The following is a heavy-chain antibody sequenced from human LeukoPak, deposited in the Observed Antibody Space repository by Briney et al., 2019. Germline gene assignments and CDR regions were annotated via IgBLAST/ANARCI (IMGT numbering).Heavy chain of an antibody. J-gene: IGHJ6*04. Sequence: SVKVSCKASGGTFSSYAISWVRQAPGQGPEWMGGIIPIFGTANYAQKFQGRVTITADESTSTAYMELSSLRSEDTAVYYCASSTRPTMVRGVTPMWYYYYGMDVWGKGTTVTVSS. CDR2: IIPIFGTA. CDR1: GGTFSSYA. D-gene: IGHD3-10*01. CDR3: ASSTRPTMVRGVTPMWYYYYGMDV. V-gene: IGHV1-69*13.